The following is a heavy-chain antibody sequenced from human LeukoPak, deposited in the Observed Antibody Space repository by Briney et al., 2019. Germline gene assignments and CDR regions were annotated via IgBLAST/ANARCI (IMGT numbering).Heavy chain of an antibody. Sequence: GGSLRLSCAASGFTFSSYSMNWVRQAPGKGLEWVSSISSSSSYIYYADSVKGRFTTSRDNAKNSLYLQMNSLRAEDTAVYYCARERVSGYGAAADYWGQGTLVTVSS. CDR1: GFTFSSYS. CDR2: ISSSSSYI. V-gene: IGHV3-21*01. CDR3: ARERVSGYGAAADY. D-gene: IGHD5-12*01. J-gene: IGHJ4*02.